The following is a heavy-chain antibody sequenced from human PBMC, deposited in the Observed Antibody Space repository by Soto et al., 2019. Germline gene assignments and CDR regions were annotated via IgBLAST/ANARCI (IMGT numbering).Heavy chain of an antibody. CDR3: TQAETGRYSCSGNSYGRDY. CDR1: GFTCSHCW. Sequence: EEHLVESGGGLVQPGGSLRLSCATSGFTCSHCWMRWVRQAPGKGLEWVANINQDGSEKYYVDSVKGRFTVSRDNAKNSLYLEMNNLRADDTAMYYCTQAETGRYSCSGNSYGRDYWGQGTLVTVSS. D-gene: IGHD6-19*01. V-gene: IGHV3-7*01. CDR2: INQDGSEK. J-gene: IGHJ4*02.